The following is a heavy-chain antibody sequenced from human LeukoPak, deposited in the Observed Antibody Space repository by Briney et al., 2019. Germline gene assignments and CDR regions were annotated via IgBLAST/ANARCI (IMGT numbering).Heavy chain of an antibody. CDR3: ATRFSGRPFDP. CDR2: ISSSEST. J-gene: IGHJ5*02. CDR1: CASISSGEYH. Sequence: PTQTLSLICTVSCASISSGEYHWTWIRHPPGKGLECIGYISSSESTYYNPSLKSRVSISVDTSKNHFSLQLTSVTAADTAVYYRATRFSGRPFDPWGQGTLVTVPS. V-gene: IGHV4-30-4*08. D-gene: IGHD1-26*01.